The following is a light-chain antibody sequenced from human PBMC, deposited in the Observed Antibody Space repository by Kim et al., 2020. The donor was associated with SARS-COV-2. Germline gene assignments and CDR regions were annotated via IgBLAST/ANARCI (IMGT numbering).Light chain of an antibody. CDR1: QAISNY. CDR2: GAS. CDR3: QNYNTAPYT. V-gene: IGKV1-27*01. J-gene: IGKJ2*01. Sequence: SASVGDRVTITCRASQAISNYLAWYQQNPGKVPELLIYGASALQSGVPSRFSGTGSGTDFTLTISSLQPEDVATYYCQNYNTAPYTFGQGTKLEIK.